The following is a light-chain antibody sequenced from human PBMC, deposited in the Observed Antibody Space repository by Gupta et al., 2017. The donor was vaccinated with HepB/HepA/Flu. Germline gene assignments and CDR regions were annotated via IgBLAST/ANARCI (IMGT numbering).Light chain of an antibody. J-gene: IGKJ1*01. CDR2: ATS. V-gene: IGKV3-20*01. CDR3: QQYDTSPYT. Sequence: PGERATLSCRASQSINVNFLVWYQQKPGLAPRLLFYATSRATDIPDRFSGSGSGTDCTLTIDRLEPEDVAVYYCQQYDTSPYTVGQGTEVEIK. CDR1: QSINVNF.